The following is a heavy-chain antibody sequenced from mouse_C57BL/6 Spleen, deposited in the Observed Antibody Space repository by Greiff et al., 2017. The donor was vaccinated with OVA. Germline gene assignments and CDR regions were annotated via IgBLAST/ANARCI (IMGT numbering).Heavy chain of an antibody. J-gene: IGHJ2*01. CDR2: IDPSDSYT. D-gene: IGHD1-1*01. V-gene: IGHV1-59*01. CDR1: GYTFTSYW. CDR3: ARSITTVVATDY. Sequence: VQLQQSGAELVRPGTSVKLSCKASGYTFTSYWMHWVKQRPGQGLEWIGVIDPSDSYTNYNQKFKGKATLTVDTSSSTAYMQLSSLTSEDSAVYYCARSITTVVATDYWGKGTTLTVSS.